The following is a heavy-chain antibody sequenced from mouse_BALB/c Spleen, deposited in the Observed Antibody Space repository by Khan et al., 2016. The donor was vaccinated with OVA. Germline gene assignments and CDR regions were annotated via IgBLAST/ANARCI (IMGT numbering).Heavy chain of an antibody. J-gene: IGHJ2*01. CDR3: ARMYGGGFDY. D-gene: IGHD2-10*02. CDR2: ISYSGST. V-gene: IGHV3-2*02. CDR1: GYSITSDYA. Sequence: EVQLQESGPGLVKPSQSLSLTCTVTGYSITSDYAWNWIRQFPGNKLEWMGYISYSGSTNYTPSLKSRISITRDTSKNQFFLQLNSVTTEDTATYYCARMYGGGFDYWGQGTTLT.